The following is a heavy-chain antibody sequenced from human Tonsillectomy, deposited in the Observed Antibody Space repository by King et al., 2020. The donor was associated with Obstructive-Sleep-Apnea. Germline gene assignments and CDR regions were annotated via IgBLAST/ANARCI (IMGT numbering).Heavy chain of an antibody. D-gene: IGHD3-3*01. Sequence: VQLVESGGGLVQPGGSPRLSCAASGFTFSNYAMSRVRQAPGKGLEWVAAISGSGGATYYADSVKDRFNLSRDNSKNTLSLQMNNVRDEDTALYYCAKVSYYDFWSGYPCSFDYWGQGTLVTVSS. J-gene: IGHJ4*02. V-gene: IGHV3-23*04. CDR1: GFTFSNYA. CDR3: AKVSYYDFWSGYPCSFDY. CDR2: ISGSGGAT.